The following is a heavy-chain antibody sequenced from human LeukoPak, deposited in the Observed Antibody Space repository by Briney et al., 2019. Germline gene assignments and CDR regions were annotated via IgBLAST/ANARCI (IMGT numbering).Heavy chain of an antibody. CDR3: ARGLGGY. Sequence: SETLSLTCVVYGGSFSGYHWSWIRQPPGKGLEWIGEINHSGSTNYNPSLKSRVTISLDTSKNQFFLKLSSVTAADTAVYYCARGLGGYWGQGTLVTVSS. V-gene: IGHV4-34*01. J-gene: IGHJ4*02. CDR1: GGSFSGYH. CDR2: INHSGST.